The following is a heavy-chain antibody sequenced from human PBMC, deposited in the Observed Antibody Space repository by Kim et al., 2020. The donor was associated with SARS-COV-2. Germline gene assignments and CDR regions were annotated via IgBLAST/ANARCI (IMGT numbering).Heavy chain of an antibody. Sequence: SETLSLTCTVSGGSISSSSYYWGWIRQPPGKGLEWIGSIYYSGSTYYNPSLKSRVTISVDTSKNQFSLKLSSVTAADTAVYYCARGYGSGPFDIWGQGTMVTVSS. CDR1: GGSISSSSYY. D-gene: IGHD3-10*01. CDR2: IYYSGST. CDR3: ARGYGSGPFDI. J-gene: IGHJ3*02. V-gene: IGHV4-39*01.